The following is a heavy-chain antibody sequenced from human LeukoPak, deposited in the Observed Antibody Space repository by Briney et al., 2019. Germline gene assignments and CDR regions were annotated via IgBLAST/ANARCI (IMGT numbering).Heavy chain of an antibody. CDR3: AKWGDYDILTGYYVPDY. J-gene: IGHJ4*02. CDR1: GFTFTNYA. V-gene: IGHV3-23*01. Sequence: GTSLRLSCVASGFTFTNYAMSWVRQAPGRGLECVSPITGNDGSSYYADSVKGRFTISRDNPKNTLYLQVNSLRGEDTAVYYCAKWGDYDILTGYYVPDYWGQGTLVTVSS. CDR2: ITGNDGSS. D-gene: IGHD3-9*01.